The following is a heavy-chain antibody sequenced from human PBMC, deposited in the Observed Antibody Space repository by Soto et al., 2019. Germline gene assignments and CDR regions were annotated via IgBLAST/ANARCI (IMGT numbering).Heavy chain of an antibody. Sequence: WWSLRLSCSASVFTFSRYAMSWVRQAPGKGLEWVSAISGSGSSTYYADSVKGRFTISRDNSKNTLYLQMNSLRAEDTAVYYCAKQVGCYDSIGYSDYWGQGTLVTVSS. CDR2: ISGSGSST. CDR1: VFTFSRYA. V-gene: IGHV3-23*01. D-gene: IGHD3-22*01. CDR3: AKQVGCYDSIGYSDY. J-gene: IGHJ4*02.